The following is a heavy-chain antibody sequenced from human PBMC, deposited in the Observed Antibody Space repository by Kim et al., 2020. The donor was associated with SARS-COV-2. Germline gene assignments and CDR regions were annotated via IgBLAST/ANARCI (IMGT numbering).Heavy chain of an antibody. J-gene: IGHJ6*02. CDR3: ARGLYYWGSAPNYGSGSYYNVAIRNYYYYGMDV. Sequence: SETLSLTCAVYGGSFSGYYWSWIRQPPGKGLEWIGEINHSGSTNYNPSLKSRVTISVDTSKNQFSLKLSSVTAADTAVYYCARGLYYWGSAPNYGSGSYYNVAIRNYYYYGMDVWGQGTTVTVSS. CDR1: GGSFSGYY. CDR2: INHSGST. D-gene: IGHD3-10*01. V-gene: IGHV4-34*01.